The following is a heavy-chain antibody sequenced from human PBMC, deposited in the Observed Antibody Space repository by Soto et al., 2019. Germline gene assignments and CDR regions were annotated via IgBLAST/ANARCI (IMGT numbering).Heavy chain of an antibody. CDR3: TRLETDY. CDR1: GYTFTTHT. V-gene: IGHV1-3*01. J-gene: IGHJ4*02. CDR2: MNGGNGNT. Sequence: QVQLVQSGAEVKRPGASVKVFCKASGYTFTTHTMHWVRQAPGQGLEWMGWMNGGNGNTKYSQEFQGRVTFTRDTFASTAYMELSSLRSEDTAVYYCTRLETDYWGQGTLVTVSS.